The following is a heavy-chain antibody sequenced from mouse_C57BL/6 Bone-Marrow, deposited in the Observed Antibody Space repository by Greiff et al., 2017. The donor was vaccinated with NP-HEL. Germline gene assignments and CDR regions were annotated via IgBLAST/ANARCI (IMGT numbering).Heavy chain of an antibody. Sequence: VQLQQSGPGLVQPSQSLSITCTVSGFSLTSYGVHWVRQSPGKGLEWLGVIWSGGSSDYNAAFISRLSISKDNSKSQVFFKMNSLQADDTAIYYCASITTVPFAYWGQGTLVTVSA. V-gene: IGHV2-2*01. CDR1: GFSLTSYG. D-gene: IGHD1-1*01. CDR3: ASITTVPFAY. J-gene: IGHJ3*01. CDR2: IWSGGSS.